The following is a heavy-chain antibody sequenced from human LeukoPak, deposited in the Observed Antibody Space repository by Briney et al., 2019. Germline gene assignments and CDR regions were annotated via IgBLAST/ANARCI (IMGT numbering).Heavy chain of an antibody. V-gene: IGHV3-7*01. CDR1: GFRLSHSG. Sequence: GGSLRLSCAASGFRLSHSGMHWVRQAPGKGLEWVANIKQDESEKYYVDSVKGRFTISRDNAKNSLYLQMNSLRAEDTAVYYCARSGSYYYYWGQGTLVTVSS. CDR2: IKQDESEK. J-gene: IGHJ4*02. D-gene: IGHD1-26*01. CDR3: ARSGSYYYY.